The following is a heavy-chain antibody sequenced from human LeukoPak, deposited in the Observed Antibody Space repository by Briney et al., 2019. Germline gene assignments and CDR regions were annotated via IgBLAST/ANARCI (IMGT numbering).Heavy chain of an antibody. CDR2: INPSGGST. Sequence: ASVKGSCKASGYTFTSYYVHWVQQAPGQGLEWMGIINPSGGSTSYAQKFQGRVTMTRDTSTSTVYMELRSLRSDDTAVYYCARDKGLRWFDPWGQGTLLTVSS. CDR1: GYTFTSYY. CDR3: ARDKGLRWFDP. D-gene: IGHD3-16*01. J-gene: IGHJ5*02. V-gene: IGHV1-46*01.